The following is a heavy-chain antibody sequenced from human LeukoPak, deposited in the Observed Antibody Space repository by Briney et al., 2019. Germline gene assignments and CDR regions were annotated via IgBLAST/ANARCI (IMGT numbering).Heavy chain of an antibody. Sequence: GGSLRLSCAASGFTFSSYSMNWVRQAPGKGLEWVSYISSSSSTIYYADSVKGRFTISRDNAKNSLYLQMNSLRSEDTAVYYCARDDSSFFDPWGQGTLVTVSS. D-gene: IGHD3-22*01. CDR1: GFTFSSYS. CDR3: ARDDSSFFDP. V-gene: IGHV3-48*01. CDR2: ISSSSSTI. J-gene: IGHJ5*02.